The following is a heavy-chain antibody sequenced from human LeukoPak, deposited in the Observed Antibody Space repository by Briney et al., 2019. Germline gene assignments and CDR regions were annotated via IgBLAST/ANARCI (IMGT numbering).Heavy chain of an antibody. CDR2: ISGSGGST. CDR1: GFTFSSYA. V-gene: IGHV3-23*01. CDR3: AKGNEDIVVVPAASPSGDV. D-gene: IGHD2-2*01. Sequence: GGSLRLSCAASGFTFSSYAMSWVRQAPGKGLEWVSAISGSGGSTYYADSVKGRFTISRDNSKNTLYLQMNSLRAEDTAVYYCAKGNEDIVVVPAASPSGDVWGKGTTVTVSS. J-gene: IGHJ6*04.